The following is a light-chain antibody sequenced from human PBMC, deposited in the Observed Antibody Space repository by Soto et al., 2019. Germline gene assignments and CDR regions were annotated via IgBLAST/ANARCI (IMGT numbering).Light chain of an antibody. CDR2: KAS. V-gene: IGKV1-5*03. J-gene: IGKJ1*01. CDR1: QTISSW. Sequence: DIQMTQSPSTLSGSVGDRVTITCRASQTISSWLAWYQQKPGKAPKLLIYKASTLKSGVPSRLSGSGSGTEFTLTISSLQPDDFATYYRKHYNSYSEAFAQGTKV. CDR3: KHYNSYSEA.